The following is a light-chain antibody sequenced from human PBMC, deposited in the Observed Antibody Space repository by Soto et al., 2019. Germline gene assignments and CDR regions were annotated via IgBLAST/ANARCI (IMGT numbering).Light chain of an antibody. J-gene: IGLJ1*01. V-gene: IGLV2-14*01. CDR3: SSYTSSNTLDV. Sequence: QSALTQPASVSGSPGQSIAISCTGTTSDVGDYNLVSWYQQHPGKAPKLMIYDVSHRPSGISARFSASKSGNTASLTISGLQAEDESDYYCSSYTSSNTLDVFGTGTKLTVL. CDR2: DVS. CDR1: TSDVGDYNL.